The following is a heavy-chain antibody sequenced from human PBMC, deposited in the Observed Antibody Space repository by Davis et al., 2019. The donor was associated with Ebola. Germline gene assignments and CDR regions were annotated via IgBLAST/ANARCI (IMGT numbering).Heavy chain of an antibody. V-gene: IGHV3-23*01. CDR2: ISGSGGST. J-gene: IGHJ4*02. Sequence: GESLKISCAAPGFTFSSYSMSWVRQAPGKGLEWVSAISGSGGSTYYADSVKGRFTISRDNSKNTLYLQMNSLRAEDTAVYYCAKVYHGSSGYPAVWGQGTLVTVSS. D-gene: IGHD3-22*01. CDR1: GFTFSSYS. CDR3: AKVYHGSSGYPAV.